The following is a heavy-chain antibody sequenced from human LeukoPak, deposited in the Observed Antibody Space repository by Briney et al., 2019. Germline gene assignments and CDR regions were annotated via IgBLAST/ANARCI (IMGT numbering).Heavy chain of an antibody. CDR2: IYSDGVT. CDR3: ARDRAEGKTWVEFDP. V-gene: IGHV3-66*02. Sequence: GGSLRLSCAASGFIVNSYAMSWVRQAPGKGLAWVSLIYSDGVTQYADSVKGRFTISRDNSKNTLYLQMNSLRDEDTAVCFCARDRAEGKTWVEFDPWGQGTLVTVSS. J-gene: IGHJ5*02. CDR1: GFIVNSYA.